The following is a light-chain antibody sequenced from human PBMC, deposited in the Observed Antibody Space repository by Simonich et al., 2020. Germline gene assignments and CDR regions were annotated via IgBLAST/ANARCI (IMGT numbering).Light chain of an antibody. J-gene: IGLJ3*02. CDR2: EDN. Sequence: NFMLTQPHSVSESPGKTVTISCTRSSASIASNYVQWYQQRPGSAPTPVSYEDNQRPSGVPDRFSGSIDSSSNSASLTISGLKTEDEADYYCQSYDSSNQVFGGGTKLTVL. V-gene: IGLV6-57*03. CDR3: QSYDSSNQV. CDR1: SASIASNY.